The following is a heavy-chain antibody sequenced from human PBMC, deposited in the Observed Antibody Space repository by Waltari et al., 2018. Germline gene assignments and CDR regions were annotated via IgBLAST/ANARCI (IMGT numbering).Heavy chain of an antibody. CDR2: IYHSGST. V-gene: IGHV4-4*02. CDR3: ATRCSRGYSGYDFLGY. Sequence: QVQLQESGPGLVKPSGTLSLTCAVSGGSISSSNWWSWVRQPPGKGLEWIGEIYHSGSTNYNPSLKSRVTIAVDKSKNQFYLKLSYVTAADTAVYYCATRCSRGYSGYDFLGYWGQGTLVTVSS. CDR1: GGSISSSNW. D-gene: IGHD5-12*01. J-gene: IGHJ4*02.